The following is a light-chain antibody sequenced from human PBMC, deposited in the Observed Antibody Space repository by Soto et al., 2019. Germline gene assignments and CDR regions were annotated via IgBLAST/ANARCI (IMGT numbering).Light chain of an antibody. V-gene: IGKV4-1*01. J-gene: IGKJ4*01. CDR3: QQYYSTRLT. CDR1: QRVLYSSNNKNY. CDR2: WAS. Sequence: DIVMTQSPDSLAVSLGERATINCKSSQRVLYSSNNKNYLAWYQQKPGQPPKLLIYWASTRESGVPDRFSGSGSGTDFTVTVSSVKAEDVAVYYCQQYYSTRLTFGGGTKVEIK.